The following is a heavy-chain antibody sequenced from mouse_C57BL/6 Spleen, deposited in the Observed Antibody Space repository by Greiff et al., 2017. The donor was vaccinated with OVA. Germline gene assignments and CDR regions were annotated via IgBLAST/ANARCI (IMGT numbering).Heavy chain of an antibody. J-gene: IGHJ3*01. CDR3: VYYSNYGFAY. Sequence: VKPGASVKIPCKASGYTFTDYNMDWVKQSHGKSLEWIGDINPNNGGTIYNQKFKGKATLTVDKSSSTAYMELRSLTSEDTAVYYCVYYSNYGFAYWGQGTLVTVSA. CDR1: GYTFTDYN. D-gene: IGHD2-5*01. CDR2: INPNNGGT. V-gene: IGHV1-18*01.